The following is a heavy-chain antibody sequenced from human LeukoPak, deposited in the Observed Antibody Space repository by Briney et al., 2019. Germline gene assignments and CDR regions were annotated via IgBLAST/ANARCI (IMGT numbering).Heavy chain of an antibody. CDR1: GGSISSYY. J-gene: IGHJ4*02. D-gene: IGHD2-2*01. CDR3: ARHWGKLCNSTSCSEDS. CDR2: IYYSGST. V-gene: IGHV4-59*08. Sequence: SETLSLTCTVSGGSISSYYWSWIRQPPGKGLEWIGYIYYSGSTNYNPSLKSRVTLSVDTSKNQFSLKLNSVTAADTGVYYCARHWGKLCNSTSCSEDSWGQGTLVTVSS.